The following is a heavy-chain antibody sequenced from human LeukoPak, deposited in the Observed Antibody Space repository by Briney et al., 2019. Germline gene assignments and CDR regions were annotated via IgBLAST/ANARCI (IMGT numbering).Heavy chain of an antibody. Sequence: GGSLRLSCETSGFTFSNYAMSWVRQAPGRGLEWVSGISYGDGGTYYADSVKGRFTISRDNSKNTLSLQMNSLRAEDTALYYCAKALERRINAFDIWGQGTMVTVSS. V-gene: IGHV3-23*01. J-gene: IGHJ3*02. D-gene: IGHD2/OR15-2a*01. CDR1: GFTFSNYA. CDR3: AKALERRINAFDI. CDR2: ISYGDGGT.